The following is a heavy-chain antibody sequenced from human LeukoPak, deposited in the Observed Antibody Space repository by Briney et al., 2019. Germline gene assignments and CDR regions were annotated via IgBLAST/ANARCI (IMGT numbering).Heavy chain of an antibody. J-gene: IGHJ4*02. D-gene: IGHD3-22*01. CDR2: IYSGGST. CDR1: GFTVSSNY. V-gene: IGHV3-53*01. CDR3: ARDYYDSSGYDYFDY. Sequence: GSLRLSCAASGFTVSSNYMSWVRQAPGKGLEWVSVIYSGGSTYYADSVKGRFTISRDNAKNSLYLQMNSLRAEDTAVYYCARDYYDSSGYDYFDYWGQGTLVTVSS.